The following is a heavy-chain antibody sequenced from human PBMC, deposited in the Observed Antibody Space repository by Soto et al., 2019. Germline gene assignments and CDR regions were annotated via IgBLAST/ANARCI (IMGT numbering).Heavy chain of an antibody. D-gene: IGHD6-19*01. CDR1: GFTFSSNE. V-gene: IGHV3-48*03. Sequence: GGSLRLSCATSGFTFSSNEMDWVRQAPGKGLEWVSYISSSGTSIYYADSVKGRFTISRDNAKNSLYLHMNSLRAEDTAVYYCATHSGWYAHWGQGTLVTVSS. J-gene: IGHJ5*02. CDR3: ATHSGWYAH. CDR2: ISSSGTSI.